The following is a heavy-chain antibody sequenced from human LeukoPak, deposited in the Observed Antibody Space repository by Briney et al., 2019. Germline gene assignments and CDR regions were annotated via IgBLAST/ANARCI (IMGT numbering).Heavy chain of an antibody. CDR2: INTNTGDP. J-gene: IGHJ4*02. CDR1: GYTFTKYA. Sequence: ASVKVSCKVSGYTFTKYAVNWVRQAPGQGLAWMGWINTNTGDPTYAQGFTGRFVFSLDTSVSTAYLQIRSLQAEDTAVYYCARDARYDSSGYFLDFWGQGTLVTVSS. V-gene: IGHV7-4-1*02. D-gene: IGHD3-22*01. CDR3: ARDARYDSSGYFLDF.